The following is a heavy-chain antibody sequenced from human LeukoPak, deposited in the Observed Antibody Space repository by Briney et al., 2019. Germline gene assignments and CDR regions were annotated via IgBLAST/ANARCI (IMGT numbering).Heavy chain of an antibody. J-gene: IGHJ4*02. D-gene: IGHD2-15*01. CDR2: INPNSGGT. CDR3: AREDCSGGSCYHYDY. Sequence: ASVKVSCKASGYTSTGYYMHWVRQAPGQGLEWMGWINPNSGGTNYAQKFQGWVTMTRDTSISTAYMELSRLRSDDTAVYYCAREDCSGGSCYHYDYWGQGTLVTVSS. CDR1: GYTSTGYY. V-gene: IGHV1-2*04.